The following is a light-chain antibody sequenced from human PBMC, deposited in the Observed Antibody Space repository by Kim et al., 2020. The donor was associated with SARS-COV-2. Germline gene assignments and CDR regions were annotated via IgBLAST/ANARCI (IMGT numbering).Light chain of an antibody. CDR1: QSVSSSY. CDR2: GAS. V-gene: IGKV3-20*01. J-gene: IGKJ1*01. CDR3: QQYSSSEWT. Sequence: EIVLTQSPGTLSLSPGERATLSCRASQSVSSSYLAWYQQKPGQSPRLIIYGASSRATGIPDRFSGSGSGTDFTLTISTLEPEDFAVYYCQQYSSSEWTFGQGTKLEI.